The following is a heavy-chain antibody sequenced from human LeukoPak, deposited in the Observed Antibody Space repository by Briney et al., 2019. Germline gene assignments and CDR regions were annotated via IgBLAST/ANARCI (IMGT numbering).Heavy chain of an antibody. CDR1: GGSFSGYY. J-gene: IGHJ4*02. Sequence: SETLSLTCAVYGGSFSGYYWSWIHQPSGKGLEWIGEINHSGSTNYNPSLKSRVTISVDTSKNQFSLKLSSVTAADTAVYYCARVQRYYGSGSYYFDYWGQGTLVTVSS. V-gene: IGHV4-34*01. D-gene: IGHD3-10*01. CDR2: INHSGST. CDR3: ARVQRYYGSGSYYFDY.